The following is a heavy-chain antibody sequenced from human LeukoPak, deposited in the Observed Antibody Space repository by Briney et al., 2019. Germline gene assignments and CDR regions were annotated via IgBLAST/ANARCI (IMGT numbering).Heavy chain of an antibody. CDR1: GGSISSYY. J-gene: IGHJ4*02. Sequence: SETLSLTCTVSGGSISSYYWSWIRQPPGKGLEWIGYIYYSGSTYYNLSLKSRVTISVDTSKNQFSLKLSSVTAADTAVYYCARPLMSLHSGYDRWGQGTLVTVSS. CDR3: ARPLMSLHSGYDR. D-gene: IGHD5-12*01. V-gene: IGHV4-59*08. CDR2: IYYSGST.